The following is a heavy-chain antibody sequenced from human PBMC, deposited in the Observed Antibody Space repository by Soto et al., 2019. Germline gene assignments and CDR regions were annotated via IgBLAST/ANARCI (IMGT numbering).Heavy chain of an antibody. CDR1: GFIVSNNY. CDR2: IYSGDTT. V-gene: IGHV3-53*02. J-gene: IGHJ3*02. CDR3: ATRSSGASSWVAFDI. Sequence: EVQLVETGGGWIQPGGSLRLSCAASGFIVSNNYMSWVRQAPGKGLEWVSVIYSGDTTYYADSVKGRFPISRDSSKVYLQMNSLRAEDTAVYYCATRSSGASSWVAFDIWGQGTMVSVSS. D-gene: IGHD6-13*01.